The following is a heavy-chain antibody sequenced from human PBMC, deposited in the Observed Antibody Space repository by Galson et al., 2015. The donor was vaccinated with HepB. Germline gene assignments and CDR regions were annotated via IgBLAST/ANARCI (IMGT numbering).Heavy chain of an antibody. V-gene: IGHV5-10-1*01. CDR1: GYSFTSYW. D-gene: IGHD6-13*01. J-gene: IGHJ3*02. Sequence: QSGAEVKKPGESLRISCKGSGYSFTSYWISWVRQMPGKGLEWMGRIDPSDSYTNYSPSFQGHVTISADKSISTAYLQWSSLKASDTAMYYCARHPNNIAAADNDAFDIWGQGTMVTVSS. CDR2: IDPSDSYT. CDR3: ARHPNNIAAADNDAFDI.